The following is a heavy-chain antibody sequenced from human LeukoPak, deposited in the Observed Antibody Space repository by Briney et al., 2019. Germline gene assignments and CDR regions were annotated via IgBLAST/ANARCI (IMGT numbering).Heavy chain of an antibody. CDR3: ARGARDGYNFKYYYYYYMDV. CDR1: GYTFTGYY. CDR2: MNPNSGNT. J-gene: IGHJ6*03. Sequence: GASVKVSCKASGYTFTGYYMHWVRQAPGQGLEWMGWMNPNSGNTGYAQKFQGRVTITRNTSISTAYMELSSLRSEDTAVYYCARGARDGYNFKYYYYYYMDVWGKGTTVTISS. V-gene: IGHV1-8*03. D-gene: IGHD5-24*01.